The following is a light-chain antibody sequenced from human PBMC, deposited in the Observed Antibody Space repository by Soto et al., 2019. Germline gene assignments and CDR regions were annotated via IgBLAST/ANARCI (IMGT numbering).Light chain of an antibody. CDR2: GAS. CDR3: QQYKNWPRT. V-gene: IGKV3-15*01. CDR1: QSVSSD. J-gene: IGKJ1*01. Sequence: EIVMTQSPATLSVSPGERATLSCRASQSVSSDLAWYHQKPGQAPRLLSYGASTRATGIPARFSGSGSGTEFTLTINCLQSEDFAVYYCQQYKNWPRTFGQGTKVDNK.